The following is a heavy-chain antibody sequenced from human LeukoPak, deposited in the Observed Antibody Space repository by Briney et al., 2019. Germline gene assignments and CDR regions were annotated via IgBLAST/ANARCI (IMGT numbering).Heavy chain of an antibody. J-gene: IGHJ6*02. V-gene: IGHV4-59*01. CDR3: ARFPLVAATYYYYGMDV. CDR2: IYYSGST. CDR1: GGSISSYY. D-gene: IGHD2-15*01. Sequence: PSETLSLTCTASGGSISSYYWSWIRQPPGKGLEWVGYIYYSGSTNYNPSLKRRVTISGDTSKNQFSLKLSSVTAADTAVYYCARFPLVAATYYYYGMDVWGQGTTVTVSS.